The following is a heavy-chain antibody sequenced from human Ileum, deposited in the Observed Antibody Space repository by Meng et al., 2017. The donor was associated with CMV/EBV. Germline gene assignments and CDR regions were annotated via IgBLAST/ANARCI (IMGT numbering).Heavy chain of an antibody. V-gene: IGHV3-7*01. CDR1: GFSFSSYW. J-gene: IGHJ3*01. D-gene: IGHD3-16*02. CDR2: IRQDEREK. CDR3: ARKGWNYREAFDL. Sequence: GGSLRLSCAASGFSFSSYWMTWVRQAPGKGLEWVANIRQDEREKYYVDSVQGRFTISRDNAKSSLYLQMNSLRAEDTAVYYCARKGWNYREAFDLWSQGTVVTVSS.